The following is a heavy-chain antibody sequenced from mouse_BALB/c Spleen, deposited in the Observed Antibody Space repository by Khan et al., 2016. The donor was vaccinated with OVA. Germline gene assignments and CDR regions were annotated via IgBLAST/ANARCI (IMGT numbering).Heavy chain of an antibody. V-gene: IGHV2-6-1*01. Sequence: QVQLKESGPGLVAPSQSLSITCTISGFSLTNYGVHWVRQPPGKGLEWLVVIWSDGSTTYNSALKSRLTITKDNSKSQVFLEMNSLQTDDTAMYFCARQPYYHYNIMDYWGHGTSVTVSS. CDR1: GFSLTNYG. CDR3: ARQPYYHYNIMDY. CDR2: IWSDGST. J-gene: IGHJ4*01. D-gene: IGHD2-10*01.